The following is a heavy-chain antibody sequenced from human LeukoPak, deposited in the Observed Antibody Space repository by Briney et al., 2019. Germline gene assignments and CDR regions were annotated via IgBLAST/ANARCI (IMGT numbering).Heavy chain of an antibody. V-gene: IGHV1-8*01. CDR2: MNPNSGNT. CDR3: ARGYEPIRYNWFDP. CDR1: GYTFTSYD. J-gene: IGHJ5*02. D-gene: IGHD3-16*01. Sequence: ASVKLSCKASGYTFTSYDINWVRQATGQGLEWMGWMNPNSGNTGYAQKFQGRVTMTRNTSISTAYMELSSLRSEDTAVYYCARGYEPIRYNWFDPWGQGTLVTVSS.